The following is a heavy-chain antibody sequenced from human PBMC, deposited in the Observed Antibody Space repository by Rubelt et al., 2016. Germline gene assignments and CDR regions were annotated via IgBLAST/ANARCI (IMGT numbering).Heavy chain of an antibody. J-gene: IGHJ4*02. CDR2: IIPIFGTA. CDR3: ARAVAIAWAGTFGLDY. D-gene: IGHD6-19*01. Sequence: QVQLVQSGAEVKKPGSSVKVSCKASGGTFSSYAISWVRQAPGQGLEWLGGIIPIFGTANFEQKFQGRVTMTADNTSSSCYRGLGSLGLEDTAVYYCARAVAIAWAGTFGLDYWGQGTLVTVSS. V-gene: IGHV1-69*06. CDR1: GGTFSSYA.